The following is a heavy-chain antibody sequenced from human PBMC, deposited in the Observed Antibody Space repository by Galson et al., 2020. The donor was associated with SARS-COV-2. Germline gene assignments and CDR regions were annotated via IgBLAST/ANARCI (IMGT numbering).Heavy chain of an antibody. CDR1: GFSFSNYD. D-gene: IGHD3-9*01. CDR3: ARQGNFDLLAGHRPPED. Sequence: QAGGSLRLSCAASGFSFSNYDMYWFRQAPGRGLEWVALISYDGRSKSYAGSVRGRFTISRDNSNHTLYLQMTSLKVADTAVYYCARQGNFDLLAGHRPPEDWGQGTLATVSS. J-gene: IGHJ4*02. V-gene: IGHV3-30*04. CDR2: ISYDGRSK.